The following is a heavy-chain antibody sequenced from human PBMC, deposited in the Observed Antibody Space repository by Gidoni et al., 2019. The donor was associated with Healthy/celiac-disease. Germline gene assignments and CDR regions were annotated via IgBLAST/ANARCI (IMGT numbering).Heavy chain of an antibody. V-gene: IGHV3-23*01. J-gene: IGHJ4*02. CDR1: GFTFSSSA. Sequence: EVQLLESGGGLVQPGVSLRLSCDASGFTFSSSAMSWVRQAPGKGLEWVSAISGSGGSTYYADAVKGRFTISRDNSKNTLYLQMNSLRAEDTAVYYCAKEGGDYCFDYWGQGTLVTVSS. D-gene: IGHD2-21*02. CDR3: AKEGGDYCFDY. CDR2: ISGSGGST.